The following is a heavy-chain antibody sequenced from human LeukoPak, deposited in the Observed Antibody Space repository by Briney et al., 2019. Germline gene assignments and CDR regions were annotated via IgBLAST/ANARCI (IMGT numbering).Heavy chain of an antibody. J-gene: IGHJ6*04. Sequence: PGTSPRLSCAASGFTFNNFAMHWVRQAPGKGLEWVAVISIDGAKTYSADSVKGRFTISRDNSKKTLHLKMNTVRAEDTAVYYCAKGEGGSSSWYDFYDYGMDVWGKGTTVTVSS. V-gene: IGHV3-30*18. CDR1: GFTFNNFA. CDR3: AKGEGGSSSWYDFYDYGMDV. CDR2: ISIDGAKT. D-gene: IGHD2-2*01.